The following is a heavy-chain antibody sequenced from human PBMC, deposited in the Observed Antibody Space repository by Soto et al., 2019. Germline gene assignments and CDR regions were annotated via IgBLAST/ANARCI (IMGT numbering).Heavy chain of an antibody. J-gene: IGHJ3*02. D-gene: IGHD5-12*01. V-gene: IGHV1-58*02. CDR2: IVVGSGNT. Sequence: SVKVSCKASGFTFTSSAMQWVRQARGQRLEWIGWIVVGSGNTNYAQKFQERVTITRDMSTSTAYMELSSLRSEDTAVYYCAASHVDIVATIGYAFDTWGQGTMVTVSS. CDR3: AASHVDIVATIGYAFDT. CDR1: GFTFTSSA.